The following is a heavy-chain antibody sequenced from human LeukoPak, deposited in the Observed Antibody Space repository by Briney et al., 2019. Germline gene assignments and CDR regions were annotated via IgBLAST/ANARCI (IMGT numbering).Heavy chain of an antibody. J-gene: IGHJ6*02. CDR3: ARDWGIEGRDIPVAGRSDYYFGLDV. CDR1: GYSFTSHY. CDR2: INPSGGST. D-gene: IGHD6-19*01. V-gene: IGHV1-46*01. Sequence: ASVKVSCKASGYSFTSHYFHWLRQAPGQGLEWMGIINPSGGSTDYAQKFQGRVTMTRDASTSTVYMELSSLRFEDTAVYYCARDWGIEGRDIPVAGRSDYYFGLDVWGPGTTVTVSS.